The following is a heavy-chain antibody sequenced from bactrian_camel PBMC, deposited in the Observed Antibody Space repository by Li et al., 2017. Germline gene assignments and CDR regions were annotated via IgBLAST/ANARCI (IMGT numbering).Heavy chain of an antibody. J-gene: IGHJ4*01. D-gene: IGHD4*01. CDR1: GFIFSSYW. Sequence: HVQLVESGGGLVQPGGSLRLSCAASGFIFSSYWMYWVRQAPGKGLEWVSSIYSDGSNTYYADSVKGRFTTSRDNAKNTVYLQMNSLKSEDTALYYCATVAGSFSDDYARARAYVYWGQGTQVTVS. CDR2: IYSDGSNT. CDR3: ATVAGSFSDDYARARAYVY. V-gene: IGHV3S6*01.